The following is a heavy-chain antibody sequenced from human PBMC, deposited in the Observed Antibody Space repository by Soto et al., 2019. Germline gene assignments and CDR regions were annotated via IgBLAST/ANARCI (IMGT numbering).Heavy chain of an antibody. CDR2: TYYRSKWYN. D-gene: IGHD6-6*01. V-gene: IGHV6-1*01. CDR1: GDSVSSNSAA. CDR3: ARDLGGYSSSSGNFDY. Sequence: SPTLSLTCAISGDSVSSNSAAWNWIRQSPSRGLEWLGRTYYRSKWYNDYAVSVKSRITINPDTSKNQFSLQLNSVTPEDTAVYYCARDLGGYSSSSGNFDYWGQGTLVTVSS. J-gene: IGHJ4*02.